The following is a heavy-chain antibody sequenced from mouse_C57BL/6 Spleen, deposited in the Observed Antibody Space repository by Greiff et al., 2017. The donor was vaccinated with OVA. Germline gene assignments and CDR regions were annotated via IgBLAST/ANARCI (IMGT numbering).Heavy chain of an antibody. D-gene: IGHD3-2*02. CDR1: GYKFTSYW. V-gene: IGHV1-5*01. J-gene: IGHJ2*01. CDR2: IYPGNSDT. Sequence: VQLKQSGTVLARPGASVKMSCKTSGYKFTSYWMHWVKQRPGQGLDWIGAIYPGNSDTSYNQKFKGKAKLTAVTSASTAYMELSSLTNEDSAVYYCTGTAQATSYFDYWGQGTTLTVSS. CDR3: TGTAQATSYFDY.